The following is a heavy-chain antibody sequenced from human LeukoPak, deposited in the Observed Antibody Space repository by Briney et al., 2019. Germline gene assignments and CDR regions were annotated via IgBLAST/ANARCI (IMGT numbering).Heavy chain of an antibody. V-gene: IGHV3-30*03. CDR2: ISYDGSNK. J-gene: IGHJ4*02. D-gene: IGHD1-26*01. CDR1: GFTFSSYG. Sequence: GGSLRLSCAASGFTFSSYGMHWVRQAPGKGLEWVAVISYDGSNKYYADSVKGRFTISRDNAKNSLYLQINSLRAEDTAVYYCAGGQGWVADYWGQGTLVTVSP. CDR3: AGGQGWVADY.